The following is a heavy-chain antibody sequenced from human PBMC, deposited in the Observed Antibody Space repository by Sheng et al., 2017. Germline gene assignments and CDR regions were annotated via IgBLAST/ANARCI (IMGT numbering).Heavy chain of an antibody. CDR1: GGSISSGSYY. Sequence: QVQLQESGPGLVKSSQTLSLTCTVSGGSISSGSYYWSWIRQSAGKGLEWIGRIYTTGSTTYNPSLKSRVTISLDTSKNQFSLKVSSVTAADTAAYYCARDRLQGYYFDYWGQGTLVTVSS. J-gene: IGHJ4*02. V-gene: IGHV4-61*02. D-gene: IGHD2-15*01. CDR2: IYTTGST. CDR3: ARDRLQGYYFDY.